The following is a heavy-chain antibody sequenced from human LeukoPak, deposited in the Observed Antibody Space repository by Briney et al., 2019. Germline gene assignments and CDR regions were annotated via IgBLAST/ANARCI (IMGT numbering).Heavy chain of an antibody. CDR3: ARVVPYYDILTGYYLDY. D-gene: IGHD3-9*01. J-gene: IGHJ4*02. V-gene: IGHV4-31*03. Sequence: PPETLSLTCTVSGGSISSGGYYWSWIRHHPGKGLEWIGYIYYSGSTYYNPSLKSRVTISVDTSKNQFSLKLSSVTAADTAVYYCARVVPYYDILTGYYLDYWGQGTLVTVSS. CDR1: GGSISSGGYY. CDR2: IYYSGST.